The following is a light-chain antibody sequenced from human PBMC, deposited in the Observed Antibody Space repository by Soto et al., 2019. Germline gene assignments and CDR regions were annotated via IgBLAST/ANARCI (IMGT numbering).Light chain of an antibody. J-gene: IGKJ1*01. Sequence: DIQMTQSPSSLSASIGDRVTITCRASQSISSYLNWYQQKPGTAPQLLIHTASSLQGGVPSRFSGSGSGTDFTLTISNLQPEDFATYYCQQSYGLPRAFGQGTKVDIK. CDR3: QQSYGLPRA. CDR1: QSISSY. CDR2: TAS. V-gene: IGKV1-39*01.